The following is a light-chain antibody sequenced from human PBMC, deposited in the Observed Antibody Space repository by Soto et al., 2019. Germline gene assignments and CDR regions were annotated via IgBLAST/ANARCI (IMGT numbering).Light chain of an antibody. Sequence: DIQMTKSPSTLSAPVGDRVTITCRASQSISSWLAWYQQKPGQVPKLLIYKASSLESGVPSRFSGSGSGTEFTLTISSMQPDDCATYYCQRYDSDSTFGEGTKLEIK. V-gene: IGKV1-5*03. J-gene: IGKJ2*01. CDR2: KAS. CDR1: QSISSW. CDR3: QRYDSDST.